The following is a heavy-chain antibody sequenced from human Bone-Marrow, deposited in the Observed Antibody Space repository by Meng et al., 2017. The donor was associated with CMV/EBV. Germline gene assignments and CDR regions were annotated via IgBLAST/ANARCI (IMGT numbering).Heavy chain of an antibody. Sequence: GESLKISSAASGFTGSSNYMSWVRQAPGKGLECVSVIYSGGSTYYADPVKGRFTISRDNSKNTLYLQMNCLRAEDTAVYYCSRDEIVVVPAATPHVPTFYYYGMDVWGQGTTVTVSS. CDR2: IYSGGST. CDR1: GFTGSSNY. CDR3: SRDEIVVVPAATPHVPTFYYYGMDV. J-gene: IGHJ6*02. V-gene: IGHV3-53*01. D-gene: IGHD2-2*01.